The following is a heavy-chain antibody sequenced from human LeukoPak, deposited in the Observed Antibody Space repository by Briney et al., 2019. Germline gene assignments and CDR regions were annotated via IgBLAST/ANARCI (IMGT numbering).Heavy chain of an antibody. Sequence: SETLSLTCTVSGGSISSSSYYWGWIRQPPGKGLEWIGSIYYSGSTYYNPSLKSRVTISVDTSKNQFSLKLSSVTAADTAVYYCARKGGKSTYLPHFYYYMDVWGEGTTVTVSS. CDR3: ARKGGKSTYLPHFYYYMDV. CDR2: IYYSGST. CDR1: GGSISSSSYY. D-gene: IGHD4-23*01. J-gene: IGHJ6*03. V-gene: IGHV4-39*07.